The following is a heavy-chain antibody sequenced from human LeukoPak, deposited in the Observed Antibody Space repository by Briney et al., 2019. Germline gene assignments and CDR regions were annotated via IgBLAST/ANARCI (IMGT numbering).Heavy chain of an antibody. CDR2: ISFDASQK. D-gene: IGHD6-13*01. J-gene: IGHJ4*02. CDR3: AKDSPQRLVDF. Sequence: PGGSLRLSCAASGFTFDISKMHWVGQAPGKGLEFVATISFDASQKQYGDSVKGRFSVSRDNSNNTLYLQMNSLRVEDTAVYFCAKDSPQRLVDFWGQGTMV. CDR1: GFTFDISK. V-gene: IGHV3-30*04.